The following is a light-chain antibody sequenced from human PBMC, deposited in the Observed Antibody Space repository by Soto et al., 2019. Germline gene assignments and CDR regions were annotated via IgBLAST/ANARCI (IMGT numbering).Light chain of an antibody. CDR2: AAS. CDR3: QQSYSTPLP. J-gene: IGKJ4*01. Sequence: DIQMTQSPSSLSTSVGDRVTITCRASQTVSTFLNWYQQKPGKAPKLLIYAASSLQSGVPSRFRGSGSGTDFTLTISSLQPEDFATYYCQQSYSTPLPFGGGTKVEIK. CDR1: QTVSTF. V-gene: IGKV1-39*01.